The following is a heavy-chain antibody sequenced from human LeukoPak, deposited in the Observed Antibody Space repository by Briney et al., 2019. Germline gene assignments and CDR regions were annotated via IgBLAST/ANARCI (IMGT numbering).Heavy chain of an antibody. V-gene: IGHV3-23*01. J-gene: IGHJ4*02. D-gene: IGHD1-26*01. CDR1: GFTFSSYA. Sequence: GGSLRLSCAASGFTFSSYAMSWVRQAPGKGLEWVSAISGSGGSTYYADSVKGRFTISRDNAKNTLYLQMNSLRAEDTAVYYCAKVSGELYEVGVDYWGQGTLVTVSS. CDR2: ISGSGGST. CDR3: AKVSGELYEVGVDY.